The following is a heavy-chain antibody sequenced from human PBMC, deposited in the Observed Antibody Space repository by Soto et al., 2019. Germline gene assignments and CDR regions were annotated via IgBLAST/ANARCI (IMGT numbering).Heavy chain of an antibody. V-gene: IGHV4-59*08. CDR1: GGSISSYY. CDR2: IYYSGST. Sequence: PSETLSLTCTVSGGSISSYYWSWIRQPPGKGLEWIGYIYYSGSTNYNPSLKSRVTISVDTSKNQFSLKLSSVTAANTAVYSCARPEEVPYALHHWGRETLVTLSS. CDR3: ARPEEVPYALHH. J-gene: IGHJ5*02.